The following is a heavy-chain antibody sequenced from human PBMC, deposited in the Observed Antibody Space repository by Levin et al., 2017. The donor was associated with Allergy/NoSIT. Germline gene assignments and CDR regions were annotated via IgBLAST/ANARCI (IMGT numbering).Heavy chain of an antibody. CDR1: GGSVSSGSYY. J-gene: IGHJ6*02. CDR2: IYYSGST. CDR3: ARSIWSWPGLTGYIYGMDV. V-gene: IGHV4-61*01. D-gene: IGHD3-9*01. Sequence: SETLSLTCTVSGGSVSSGSYYWSWIRQPPGKGLEWIGHIYYSGSTNYNPSLKSRVTISVDTSKNQFSLKLSSVTAADTAVYYCARSIWSWPGLTGYIYGMDVWGQGTTVTVSS.